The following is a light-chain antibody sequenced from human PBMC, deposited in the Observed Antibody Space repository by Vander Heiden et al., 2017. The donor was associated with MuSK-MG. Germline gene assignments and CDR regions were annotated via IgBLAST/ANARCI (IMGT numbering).Light chain of an antibody. CDR1: QSVSSSY. CDR2: GAS. Sequence: IALSPSPGTLSLSPGASATLSCRASQSVSSSYVAWYQQKPGQAPRLLIYGASSRATGIPDRFSGSGSGTDFTLTISRLEPEDFAVYDCQQYGSSPPDTFGQGTKVEIK. J-gene: IGKJ2*01. CDR3: QQYGSSPPDT. V-gene: IGKV3-20*01.